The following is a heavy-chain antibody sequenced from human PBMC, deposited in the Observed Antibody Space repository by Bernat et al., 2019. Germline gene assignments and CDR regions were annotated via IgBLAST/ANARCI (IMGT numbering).Heavy chain of an antibody. V-gene: IGHV3-30*18. CDR3: AKEFPGAPDY. CDR2: ISYDGSNK. J-gene: IGHJ4*02. CDR1: GFTFSSYG. D-gene: IGHD2-21*01. Sequence: QVQLVESGGGVVQPGRSLRLSCAASGFTFSSYGMHWVRQAPGKGLEWVAVISYDGSNKYYADSVKGRFTISRDNSKNTLYLQMNSLRAEDTAVYYCAKEFPGAPDYWGQGILVTVSS.